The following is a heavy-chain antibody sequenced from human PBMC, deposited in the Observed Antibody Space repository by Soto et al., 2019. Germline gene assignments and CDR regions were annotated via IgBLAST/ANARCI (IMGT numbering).Heavy chain of an antibody. D-gene: IGHD1-26*01. Sequence: SATLSLTCTDSGDSISNPNYYWGWIRQPPGKGLEWIGYIYYSGSTYYNPSLKSRVTISVDTSKNQFSLKLSSVTSADTAVYYCERVLVVKAGMLGELDYWGQGTLVTVSS. V-gene: IGHV4-30-4*01. CDR3: ERVLVVKAGMLGELDY. CDR1: GDSISNPNYY. CDR2: IYYSGST. J-gene: IGHJ4*02.